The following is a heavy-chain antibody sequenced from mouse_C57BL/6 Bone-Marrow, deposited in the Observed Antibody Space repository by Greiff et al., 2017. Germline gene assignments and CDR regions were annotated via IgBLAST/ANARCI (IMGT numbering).Heavy chain of an antibody. D-gene: IGHD2-3*01. CDR3: TTDGYYVSAMDY. J-gene: IGHJ4*01. V-gene: IGHV14-4*01. Sequence: VQLQQSGAELVRPGASVKLSCTASGFNIKDDYMHWVKQRPEQGLEWIGWIDPENGDTEYASKFQGKATITADTSSNTAYLQLSSLTSEDTAVYYCTTDGYYVSAMDYWGQGTSVTVSS. CDR2: IDPENGDT. CDR1: GFNIKDDY.